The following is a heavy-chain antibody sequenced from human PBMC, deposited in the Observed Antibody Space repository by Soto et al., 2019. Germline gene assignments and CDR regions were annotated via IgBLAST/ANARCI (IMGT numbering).Heavy chain of an antibody. CDR3: ARGGYSSGFGYYFDY. D-gene: IGHD5-18*01. J-gene: IGHJ4*02. CDR1: GDSVSSNSAG. CDR2: TFHRFKWYD. V-gene: IGHV6-1*01. Sequence: QVQLQQSGPGLVKPSQTLSLTCDISGDSVSSNSAGWNWIRQSPSRGLEWLGRTFHRFKWYDDYAESVKGRIIITADTSKNQFSLQLRSVTLDDSAVYYCARGGYSSGFGYYFDYWGQGTLVTVSS.